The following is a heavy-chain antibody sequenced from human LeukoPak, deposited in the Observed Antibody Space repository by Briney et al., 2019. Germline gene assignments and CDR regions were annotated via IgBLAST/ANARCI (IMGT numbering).Heavy chain of an antibody. CDR2: MCGTAGCT. CDR1: GFTFYMYA. CDR3: AKDRPNFHENSGHYYRRDGDS. D-gene: IGHD3-22*01. J-gene: IGHJ5*01. Sequence: GGSLRLSCQASGFTFYMYAMSWVRQAPGEGLEWVASMCGTAGCTFYPDSVKGRFTISRDNSKNVLYLRMNSPTAEDTAIYYCAKDRPNFHENSGHYYRRDGDSWGQGTLVTVSS. V-gene: IGHV3-23*01.